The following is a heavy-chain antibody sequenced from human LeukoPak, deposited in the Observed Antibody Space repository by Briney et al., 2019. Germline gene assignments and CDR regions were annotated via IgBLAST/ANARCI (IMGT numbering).Heavy chain of an antibody. D-gene: IGHD1-26*01. V-gene: IGHV3-21*04. CDR3: AKGVYSGSYGSLDY. Sequence: GGSLRLSCAASGFTFSGYSMNCGRQAPGEGLEWVSSISSSSSYIYYADSVKGRFTIPRDNAKNSLYLQMNSPRAEDTAVYYCAKGVYSGSYGSLDYWGQGTLVTVSS. CDR1: GFTFSGYS. CDR2: ISSSSSYI. J-gene: IGHJ4*02.